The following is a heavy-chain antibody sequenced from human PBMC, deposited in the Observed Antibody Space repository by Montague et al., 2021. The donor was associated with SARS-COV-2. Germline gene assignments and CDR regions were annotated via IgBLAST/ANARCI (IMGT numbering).Heavy chain of an antibody. V-gene: IGHV4-39*02. D-gene: IGHD3-22*01. J-gene: IGHJ3*01. CDR1: GGSITNNIDY. CDR3: ARLERYFDSSGSPSAFDF. Sequence: SETLSPTRTVSGGSITNNIDYWAWIRQPPGKGLEWIGSIYYTGNTYYXPSLKSRVTISVVTSKNHFTLKLSSVTAAETAVYYCARLERYFDSSGSPSAFDFWGQGTKVTVSS. CDR2: IYYTGNT.